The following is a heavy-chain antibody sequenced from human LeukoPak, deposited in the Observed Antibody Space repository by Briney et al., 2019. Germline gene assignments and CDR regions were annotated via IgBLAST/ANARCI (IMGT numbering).Heavy chain of an antibody. V-gene: IGHV5-51*01. CDR2: IYPGDSDT. J-gene: IGHJ4*02. D-gene: IGHD2-2*01. CDR1: GYSFTNYW. CDR3: ARLQCSSSSCYYDY. Sequence: GESLKISCKGSGYSFTNYWIGWVRQMPGKGLEWMGIIYPGDSDTKYSPSFKGQVTISADKSISTAYLQWSSLKASDTAMFYCARLQCSSSSCYYDYWGQGTLVTVSS.